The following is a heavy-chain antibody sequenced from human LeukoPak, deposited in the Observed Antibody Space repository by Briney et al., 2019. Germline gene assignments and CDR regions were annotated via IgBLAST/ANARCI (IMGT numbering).Heavy chain of an antibody. CDR2: ISGSGGST. V-gene: IGHV3-23*01. CDR1: GFTFSSYA. Sequence: GGSLRLSCAASGFTFSSYAMSWVRQAPGKGLEWVSAISGSGGSTYYADSVKGRFTISRDNSKNTLYLQMNSLRAEDTAVYYCANPGTGTTIFRAFDIWGQGTMATVSS. J-gene: IGHJ3*02. CDR3: ANPGTGTTIFRAFDI. D-gene: IGHD1-1*01.